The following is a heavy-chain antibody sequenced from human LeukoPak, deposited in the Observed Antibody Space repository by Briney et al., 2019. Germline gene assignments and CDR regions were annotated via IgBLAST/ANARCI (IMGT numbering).Heavy chain of an antibody. V-gene: IGHV3-48*02. CDR1: GFTFSSYS. CDR2: ISSSSSTI. Sequence: GGSLRLSCAASGFTFSSYSMNWVRQAPGKGLEWVSYISSSSSTIYYADSVKGRFTISRDNAKKSLSLQMYSLRDEDTAVYYCARAQDMDVWGQGTTVTVSS. J-gene: IGHJ6*02. CDR3: ARAQDMDV.